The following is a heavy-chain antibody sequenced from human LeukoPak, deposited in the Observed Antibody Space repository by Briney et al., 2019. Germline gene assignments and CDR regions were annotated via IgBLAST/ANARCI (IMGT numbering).Heavy chain of an antibody. J-gene: IGHJ4*02. CDR2: FSGSGGST. CDR1: GFTFSSYA. CDR3: ARGQGIQLWFRNGYDFDY. V-gene: IGHV3-23*01. D-gene: IGHD5-18*01. Sequence: PGGSLRLSCAASGFTFSSYAMSWVRQAPGEGLDWVSAFSGSGGSTYYADSVKGRFTISRDNSKNTLYLQMNSLRAEDPAVYYCARGQGIQLWFRNGYDFDYWGQGTLVTVSS.